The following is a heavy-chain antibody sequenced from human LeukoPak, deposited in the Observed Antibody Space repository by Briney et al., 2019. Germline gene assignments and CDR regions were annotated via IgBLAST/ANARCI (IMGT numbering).Heavy chain of an antibody. D-gene: IGHD3-9*01. CDR2: IRSKANNYAT. Sequence: GGSLRLSCAASGFTFSRYWMSWVRQASGKGLEWVGRIRSKANNYATAYAASVKGRFTISRDDSKNTAYLQMNSLKTEDTAVYYCRYYDILTGSYQPDYWGQGTLVTVSS. J-gene: IGHJ4*02. V-gene: IGHV3-73*01. CDR1: GFTFSRYW. CDR3: RYYDILTGSYQPDY.